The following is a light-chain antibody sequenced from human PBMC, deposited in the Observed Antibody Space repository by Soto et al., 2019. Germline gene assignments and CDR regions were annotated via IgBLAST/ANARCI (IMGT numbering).Light chain of an antibody. CDR3: CSYAGSNTLL. CDR1: SIDVGAYNY. J-gene: IGLJ2*01. CDR2: DVT. V-gene: IGLV2-11*01. Sequence: QSALTQPRSVSGSPGQSITISCTGTSIDVGAYNYVSWYQQHPGKAPKVIIYDVTKRPSGVPDRFSGSKSDNTASLTISGLQAEDEADYYCCSYAGSNTLLFGGGTKVTVL.